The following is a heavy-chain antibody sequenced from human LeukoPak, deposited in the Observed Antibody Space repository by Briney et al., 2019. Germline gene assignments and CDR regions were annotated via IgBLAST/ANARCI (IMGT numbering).Heavy chain of an antibody. V-gene: IGHV4-39*07. Sequence: SETLSLTCTVSGGSISSSSYYWGWIRQPPGKGLEWIGSLSYSGSTYYNPSLQSRVTISVDTSKNQFSLTLTSVTVADTAFYYCARGGIRGYSAFDNLDFWGLGTHVTVSS. CDR1: GGSISSSSYY. CDR2: LSYSGST. J-gene: IGHJ4*02. D-gene: IGHD5-12*01. CDR3: ARGGIRGYSAFDNLDF.